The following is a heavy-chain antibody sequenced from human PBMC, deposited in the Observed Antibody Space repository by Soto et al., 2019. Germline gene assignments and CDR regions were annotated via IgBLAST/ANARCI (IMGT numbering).Heavy chain of an antibody. CDR2: ISSSSSYI. J-gene: IGHJ6*02. CDR1: GFTFSTYS. V-gene: IGHV3-21*01. D-gene: IGHD3-22*01. Sequence: EVQLVESGGGLVKPGGSLRLSCAASGFTFSTYSMNWVRQAPGKGLEWVSSISSSSSYIYYADSVKGRFTISRDNAQNSLYRQMNSLRAEDTAVYYCARYDSSGYYWPYYYYGMDVWGQGTTVTVSS. CDR3: ARYDSSGYYWPYYYYGMDV.